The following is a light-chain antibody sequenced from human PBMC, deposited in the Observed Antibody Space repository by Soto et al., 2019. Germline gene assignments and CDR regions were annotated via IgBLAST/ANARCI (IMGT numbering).Light chain of an antibody. CDR1: QSISSW. CDR2: KAS. V-gene: IGKV1-5*03. CDR3: QLYNSYSSYT. Sequence: DIQMTQSPSTLSASVGDRVTITCRASQSISSWLAWYQQKPGKAPKLLIYKASSLESGVPSRFSGSGSGTEFTLTSISLQPDDFATYYCQLYNSYSSYTFGQGTKLEIK. J-gene: IGKJ2*01.